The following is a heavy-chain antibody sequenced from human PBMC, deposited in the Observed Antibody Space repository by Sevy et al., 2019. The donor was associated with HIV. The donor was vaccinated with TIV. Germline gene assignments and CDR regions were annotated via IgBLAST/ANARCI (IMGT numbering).Heavy chain of an antibody. CDR1: GGTFSSYA. D-gene: IGHD3-16*02. J-gene: IGHJ5*02. CDR2: IIPIFGTA. V-gene: IGHV1-69*13. Sequence: ASVKVSCKASGGTFSSYAISWVRQAPGQGLEWMGGIIPIFGTANYAQKFQGRVTITADESTSTAYMELSSLRSEDTAVYYCARVGYYGYIWGSYRLNWFDPWGQGTLVTVSS. CDR3: ARVGYYGYIWGSYRLNWFDP.